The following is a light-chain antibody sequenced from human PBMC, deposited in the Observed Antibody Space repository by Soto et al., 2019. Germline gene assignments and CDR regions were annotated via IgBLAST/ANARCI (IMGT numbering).Light chain of an antibody. V-gene: IGLV2-14*01. CDR2: EVS. CDR3: STNTSSNTLV. J-gene: IGLJ2*01. CDR1: SSDVGAYNY. Sequence: QSALTQHASVSGSPGQSITISCTGTSSDVGAYNYVSWYQQHPGKDPKLMIFEVSDRPAGVSNRFSGSKAGNTASLTISGLHAADEAGYYCSTNTSSNTLVFGGGTKLTVL.